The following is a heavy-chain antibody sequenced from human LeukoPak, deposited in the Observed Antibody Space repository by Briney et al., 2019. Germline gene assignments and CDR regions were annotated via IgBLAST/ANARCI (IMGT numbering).Heavy chain of an antibody. CDR2: INPSGGST. V-gene: IGHV1-46*01. CDR3: ARGGARFPSGSYYPYYFDY. CDR1: GYTFTSYY. J-gene: IGHJ4*02. D-gene: IGHD3-10*01. Sequence: ASVKVSCKASGYTFTSYYMHWVRQAPGQGLEWMGIINPSGGSTSYAQKFQGRVTMTRDTSTSTVYMELSSLRSEDTAVYYCARGGARFPSGSYYPYYFDYWGQGTLVTVSS.